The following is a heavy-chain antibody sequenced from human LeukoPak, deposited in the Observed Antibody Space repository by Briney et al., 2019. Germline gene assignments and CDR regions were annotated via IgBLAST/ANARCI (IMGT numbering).Heavy chain of an antibody. D-gene: IGHD3-10*01. CDR3: ARSRVRGAFDI. V-gene: IGHV4-39*07. J-gene: IGHJ3*02. Sequence: SETLSHTCTVSGGSISSSSYYWGWIRQPPGKGPEWIGSIHYSGSTYYNPSLTSRVTISVDTSKNQFFLKLSSVTAADTAVYYCARSRVRGAFDIWGQGTMVTVSS. CDR2: IHYSGST. CDR1: GGSISSSSYY.